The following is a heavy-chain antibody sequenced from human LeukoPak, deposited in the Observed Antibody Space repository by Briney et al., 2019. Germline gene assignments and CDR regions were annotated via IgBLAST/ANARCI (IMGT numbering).Heavy chain of an antibody. CDR2: ITSGGSTI. V-gene: IGHV3-48*03. Sequence: GGSLRLSCAASGFTFSSYEMNWVRQAPGKGLEWVSYITSGGSTINYADSVKGRFTFSRDNANNSLYLQMNSLRAEDTAVYYCARRDWNRPFDYWGQGTLVTVSS. CDR1: GFTFSSYE. CDR3: ARRDWNRPFDY. J-gene: IGHJ4*02. D-gene: IGHD1-1*01.